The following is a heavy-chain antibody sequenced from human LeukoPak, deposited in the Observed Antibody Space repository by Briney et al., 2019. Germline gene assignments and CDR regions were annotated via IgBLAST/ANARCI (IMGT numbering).Heavy chain of an antibody. CDR1: GFTFSTYS. CDR2: ISSSSEYI. V-gene: IGHV3-21*01. D-gene: IGHD3-10*02. CDR3: AELGITMIGGV. J-gene: IGHJ6*04. Sequence: GGSLRLSCAASGFTFSTYSMNWVRQAPGKGLEWVSFISSSSEYIYYANSVKGRFTISRDNAKNSLYLQMNSLRAEDTAVYYCAELGITMIGGVWGKGPTVTISS.